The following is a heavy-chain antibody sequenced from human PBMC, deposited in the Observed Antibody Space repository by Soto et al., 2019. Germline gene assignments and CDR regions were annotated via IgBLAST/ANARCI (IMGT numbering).Heavy chain of an antibody. CDR1: GGSFTGFY. D-gene: IGHD2-2*01. J-gene: IGHJ3*02. CDR2: ISHSENT. CDR3: GAVARSFYCSNNQCPGASPEI. V-gene: IGHV4-34*01. Sequence: SETLSLTCGGYGGSFTGFYWSWVRQPPGKGLEWIGQISHSENTQYCPTPKRRVGISADASNRQFALSLRPVTAADREVYYRGAVARSFYCSNNQCPGASPEIWGQGSMAT.